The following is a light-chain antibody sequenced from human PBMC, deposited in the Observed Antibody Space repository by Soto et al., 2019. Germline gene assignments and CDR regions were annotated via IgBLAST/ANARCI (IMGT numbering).Light chain of an antibody. CDR1: QHVTTTY. CDR3: QQYDSSFT. Sequence: IVLTQSPATLSLSPGERATLSCTASQHVTTTYIAWYQQKFGQAPRLLIYGASTRATGTPGRFTGGGFGTDFTLTISRVEPEDFAVYYCQQYDSSFTFGGGTK. V-gene: IGKV3-20*01. J-gene: IGKJ4*01. CDR2: GAS.